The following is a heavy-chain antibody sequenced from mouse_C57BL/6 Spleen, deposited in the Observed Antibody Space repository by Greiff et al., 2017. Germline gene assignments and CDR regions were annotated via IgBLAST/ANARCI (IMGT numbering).Heavy chain of an antibody. CDR2: IDPSDSYT. V-gene: IGHV1-59*01. CDR1: GYTFTSYW. Sequence: QVQLQQSGAELVRPGASVTLSCKASGYTFTSYWMHWVKQRPGQGLEWIGVIDPSDSYTNYNQKFKGKATLTVDTSSSTAYMQLSSLTSEDSAVYYCASIYYGSSYDYAMDYWGQGTSVTVSS. D-gene: IGHD1-1*01. CDR3: ASIYYGSSYDYAMDY. J-gene: IGHJ4*01.